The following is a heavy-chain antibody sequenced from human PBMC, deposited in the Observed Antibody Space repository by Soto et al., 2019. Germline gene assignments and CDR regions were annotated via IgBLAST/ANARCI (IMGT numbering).Heavy chain of an antibody. D-gene: IGHD2-21*01. V-gene: IGHV3-23*01. CDR1: GFTFSSYA. J-gene: IGHJ3*02. CDR3: AGSIVVDAFDI. Sequence: PGGSLRLSCAASGFTFSSYAMSWVRQAPGKGLEWVSGISGSGGSTYYADSMKGRFTISRHNSKNTLYLQMNSLRAEDTAVYYCAGSIVVDAFDIWGQGTMVTVSS. CDR2: ISGSGGST.